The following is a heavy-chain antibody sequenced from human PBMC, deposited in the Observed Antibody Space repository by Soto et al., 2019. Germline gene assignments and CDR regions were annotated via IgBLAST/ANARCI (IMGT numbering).Heavy chain of an antibody. V-gene: IGHV1-69*06. J-gene: IGHJ3*02. CDR3: ARAGPVAGNHAFDI. D-gene: IGHD6-19*01. CDR2: IIPIFGTA. CDR1: GGSFSSYA. Sequence: GASVKVSCKASGGSFSSYAISWVRQAPVQGLEWMGGIIPIFGTATYAQKFQGRVTIIADKSTSTAYMELSSLRSEDTAVYYCARAGPVAGNHAFDIWGQGTLVTGSS.